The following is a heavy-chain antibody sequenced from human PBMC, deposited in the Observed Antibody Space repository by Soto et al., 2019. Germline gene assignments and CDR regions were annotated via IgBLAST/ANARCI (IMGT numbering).Heavy chain of an antibody. CDR2: ISSSGSTI. CDR1: GFTFSSYE. Sequence: GGSLRLSCAASGFTFSSYEMDWVRQAPGKGLEWVSYISSSGSTIYYADSVKGRFTISRDNAKNSLYLQMNSLRAEDTAVYYCAGTDLVTTVDYWGQGTLVTVSS. CDR3: AGTDLVTTVDY. J-gene: IGHJ4*02. D-gene: IGHD4-17*01. V-gene: IGHV3-48*03.